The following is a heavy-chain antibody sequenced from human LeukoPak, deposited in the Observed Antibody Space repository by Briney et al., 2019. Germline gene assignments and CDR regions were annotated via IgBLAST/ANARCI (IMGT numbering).Heavy chain of an antibody. CDR2: ISSSSSYI. V-gene: IGHV3-21*01. D-gene: IGHD6-19*01. J-gene: IGHJ4*02. CDR1: GFTFSSYS. CDR3: ARRGIAVAGTDY. Sequence: GGSLRLSCAASGFTFSSYSMNWVRQAPGKGLEWVSSISSSSSYIYYADSVKGRFTISRDNAKNSLYLQMNSLRAEDTAVYYCARRGIAVAGTDYWGQGTLITVSS.